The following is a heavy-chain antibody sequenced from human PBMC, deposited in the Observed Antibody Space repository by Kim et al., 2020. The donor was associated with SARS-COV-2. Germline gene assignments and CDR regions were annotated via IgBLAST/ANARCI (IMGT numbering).Heavy chain of an antibody. CDR2: TSFNSKWYS. V-gene: IGHV6-1*01. D-gene: IGHD3-10*01. CDR3: ARGGASRGGSGYDI. Sequence: SQTLSLTCAISGDSVSSNSVAWNWIRQSPSRGLEWLGRTSFNSKWYSDYAPSVKSRITINSDTSKNQFSLQLKSVTPEDTAIYYCARGGASRGGSGYDIWGQGTRVTVSS. CDR1: GDSVSSNSVA. J-gene: IGHJ3*02.